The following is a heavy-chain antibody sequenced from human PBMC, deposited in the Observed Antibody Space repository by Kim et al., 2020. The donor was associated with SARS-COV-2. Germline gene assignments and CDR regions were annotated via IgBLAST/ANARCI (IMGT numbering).Heavy chain of an antibody. CDR3: ARDAVEAAAGNYYYYGMDV. CDR2: IIPIFGTA. Sequence: SVKVSCKASGGTFSSYAISWVRQAPGQGLEWMGGIIPIFGTANYAQKFQGRVTITADESTSTAYMELSSLRSEDTAVYYCARDAVEAAAGNYYYYGMDVWGQGTTVTVSS. V-gene: IGHV1-69*13. CDR1: GGTFSSYA. J-gene: IGHJ6*02. D-gene: IGHD6-13*01.